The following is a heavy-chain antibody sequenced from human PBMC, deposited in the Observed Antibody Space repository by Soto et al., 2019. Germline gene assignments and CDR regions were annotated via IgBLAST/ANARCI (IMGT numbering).Heavy chain of an antibody. CDR2: ISYDGSNK. Sequence: GGSLRLSCAASGFTFSSYAMHWVRQAPGKGLEWVAVISYDGSNKYYADSVKGRFTISRDNSKNTLYLQMNSLRAEDTAVYYCARDHKSSWYVLSDGMDVWGQGTTVTVSS. J-gene: IGHJ6*02. CDR3: ARDHKSSWYVLSDGMDV. CDR1: GFTFSSYA. D-gene: IGHD6-13*01. V-gene: IGHV3-30-3*01.